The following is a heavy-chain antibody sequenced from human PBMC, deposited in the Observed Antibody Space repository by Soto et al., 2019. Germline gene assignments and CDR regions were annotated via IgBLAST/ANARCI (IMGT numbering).Heavy chain of an antibody. CDR3: ARTVEGGYCYLKVRGDDSYLFDY. D-gene: IGHD5-18*01. CDR1: GFSLSTSGMC. CDR2: IDWDDDK. J-gene: IGHJ4*02. Sequence: SGPTLVNPTQTLTLTCTFSGFSLSTSGMCVSWISQPPGKALEWLARIDWDDDKYYSTSLKTRLTISKDTSKNQVVLTMTNMDPVDTATYYCARTVEGGYCYLKVRGDDSYLFDYCGQGTLVIVSS. V-gene: IGHV2-70*11.